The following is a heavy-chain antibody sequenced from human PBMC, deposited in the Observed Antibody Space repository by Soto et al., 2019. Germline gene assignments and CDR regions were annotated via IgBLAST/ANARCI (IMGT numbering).Heavy chain of an antibody. CDR2: ISSSSSYI. D-gene: IGHD3-10*01. J-gene: IGHJ6*02. CDR3: ARDFSYYYGSGSYLGYYYYGMDV. Sequence: GGSLRLSCAASGFTFSSYSMNWVRQAPGKGLEWVSSISSSSSYIYYADSVKGRFTISRDNAKNSLYLQMNSLRAEDTAVYYCARDFSYYYGSGSYLGYYYYGMDVWGQGTTVTSP. CDR1: GFTFSSYS. V-gene: IGHV3-21*01.